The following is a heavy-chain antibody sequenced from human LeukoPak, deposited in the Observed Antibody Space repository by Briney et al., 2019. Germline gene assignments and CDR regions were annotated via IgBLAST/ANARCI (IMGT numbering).Heavy chain of an antibody. CDR3: TRDRGYYGVAQF. Sequence: GGSLRLSCEGSGFMFINYAMAWVRQAPGKGLEWVSGVSGDGGSRFYADSVKGRFSISRDNSRKMLYLHMTNLSAEDTAVYFCTRDRGYYGVAQFWGQGALVTVSS. J-gene: IGHJ4*02. V-gene: IGHV3-23*01. D-gene: IGHD4-17*01. CDR1: GFMFINYA. CDR2: VSGDGGSR.